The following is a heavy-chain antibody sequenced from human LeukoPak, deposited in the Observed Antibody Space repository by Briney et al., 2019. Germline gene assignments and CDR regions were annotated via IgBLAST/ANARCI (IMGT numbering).Heavy chain of an antibody. CDR2: IKQDGSEK. D-gene: IGHD5-24*01. J-gene: IGHJ3*02. Sequence: RTGGSLRLSCAASGFTFSSYWMSWVRQAPGKGLEWVANIKQDGSEKYYVDSVKGRFTISRDNAKNSLYLQMNSLRAEDTAVYYCARHVTISGPYDASDIWGQGTMVTVSP. CDR3: ARHVTISGPYDASDI. CDR1: GFTFSSYW. V-gene: IGHV3-7*05.